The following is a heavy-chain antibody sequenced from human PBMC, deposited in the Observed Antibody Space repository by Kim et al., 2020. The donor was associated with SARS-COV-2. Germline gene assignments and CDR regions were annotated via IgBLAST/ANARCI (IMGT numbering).Heavy chain of an antibody. V-gene: IGHV3-23*01. D-gene: IGHD5-18*01. J-gene: IGHJ6*02. Sequence: VKGRFTISRDNSKNTLYLQMNSRRAEDTAVYYCAKAIQLWLHYYYYGMDVWGQGTTVTVSS. CDR3: AKAIQLWLHYYYYGMDV.